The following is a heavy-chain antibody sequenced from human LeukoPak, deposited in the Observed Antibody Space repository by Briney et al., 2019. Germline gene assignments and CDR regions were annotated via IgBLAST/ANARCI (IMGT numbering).Heavy chain of an antibody. CDR3: ASKHYYDSSGLIRLDY. CDR1: GGSISSSSYY. Sequence: PSETLSLTCTVSGGSISSSSYYWGWIRQPPRKGLEWIGSIYYSGSTYYNPSLKSRVTISVDTSKNQFSLKLSSVTAADTAVYYCASKHYYDSSGLIRLDYWGQGTLVTVSS. CDR2: IYYSGST. V-gene: IGHV4-39*01. J-gene: IGHJ4*02. D-gene: IGHD3-22*01.